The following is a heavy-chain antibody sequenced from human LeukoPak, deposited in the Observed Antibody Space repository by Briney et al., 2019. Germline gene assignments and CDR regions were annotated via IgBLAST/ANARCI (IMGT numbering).Heavy chain of an antibody. CDR3: ARVYYDSSNYYYVLS. V-gene: IGHV4-30-4*08. J-gene: IGHJ4*02. CDR2: IYYSGST. D-gene: IGHD3-22*01. Sequence: SQTLSLACSVSGGSISSGDYYWSWIRQPPGKGLEWIGYIYYSGSTYYNPSLKSRVTISVETSKNQFSLRLSSVTAADTAVYYCARVYYDSSNYYYVLSWGQGTLVTVSS. CDR1: GGSISSGDYY.